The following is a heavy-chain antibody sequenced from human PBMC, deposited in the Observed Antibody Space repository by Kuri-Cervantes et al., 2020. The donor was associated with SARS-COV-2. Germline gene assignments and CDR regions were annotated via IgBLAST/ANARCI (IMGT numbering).Heavy chain of an antibody. V-gene: IGHV1-69*13. D-gene: IGHD3-16*01. CDR3: ASLGDAGDLSPPFDY. Sequence: SVKVSCKASGGTFSSYAISWVRQAPGQGLEWMGGIIPIFGTANYAQKFQGRVTITADESTSTAYMELSSLRSEDTAVYYCASLGDAGDLSPPFDYWGQGTLVPGAS. J-gene: IGHJ4*02. CDR1: GGTFSSYA. CDR2: IIPIFGTA.